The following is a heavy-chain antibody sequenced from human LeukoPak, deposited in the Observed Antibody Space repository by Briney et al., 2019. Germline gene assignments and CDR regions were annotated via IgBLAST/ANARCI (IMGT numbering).Heavy chain of an antibody. CDR2: FDPEDGET. CDR3: ATAPPMATITDYFDY. J-gene: IGHJ4*02. V-gene: IGHV1-24*01. Sequence: ASVTVSYKVSGYTLTELSMHGVRRAPGKGEEGMGGFDPEDGETIYAQKFQGRVTMTEDTSTHTAYMELSSLTSEDTAVYYCATAPPMATITDYFDYWGQGTLVTVSS. CDR1: GYTLTELS. D-gene: IGHD5-24*01.